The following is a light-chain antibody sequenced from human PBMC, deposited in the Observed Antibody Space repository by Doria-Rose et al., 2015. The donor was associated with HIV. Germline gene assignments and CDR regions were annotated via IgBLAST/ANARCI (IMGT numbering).Light chain of an antibody. CDR2: DGS. CDR3: HQYGTSWT. Sequence: TQSPGTLSLSPGERATLSCRASQSFSSTYLAWYQQKPGQARSLLIYDGSTRATAIPDRFSASGSGTDFTLTINRLEPEDFALYYCHQYGTSWTFGQGTRVEI. CDR1: QSFSSTY. V-gene: IGKV3-20*01. J-gene: IGKJ1*01.